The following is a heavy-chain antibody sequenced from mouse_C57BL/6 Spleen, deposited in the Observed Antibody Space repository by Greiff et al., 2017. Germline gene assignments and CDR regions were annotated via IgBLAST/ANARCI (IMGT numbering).Heavy chain of an antibody. CDR3: ARRNDYGGAY. V-gene: IGHV3-6*01. CDR1: GYSITSGYY. D-gene: IGHD2-4*01. CDR2: ISYDGSN. J-gene: IGHJ3*01. Sequence: EVKLEESGPGLVKPSQSLSLTCSVTGYSITSGYYWNWIRQFPGNKLEWMGYISYDGSNNYNPSLTNRISITRDTSKNQFFLKLNSVTTEDTATYYCARRNDYGGAYWGQGTLVTVSA.